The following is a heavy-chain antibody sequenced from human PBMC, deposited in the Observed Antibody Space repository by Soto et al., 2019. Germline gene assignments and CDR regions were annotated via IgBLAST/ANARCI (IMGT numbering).Heavy chain of an antibody. J-gene: IGHJ4*02. Sequence: GASGKVWCEGCGCGYTSYFMHWVRQAPGQRLEWMGWINAGNGDTKYSQKFQGRVTITRDTSASTAYMELSSLRSEDTAVYYCASEVSGSGFDYWGQGTLVTVSS. CDR1: GCGYTSYF. V-gene: IGHV1-3*01. D-gene: IGHD1-20*01. CDR2: INAGNGDT. CDR3: ASEVSGSGFDY.